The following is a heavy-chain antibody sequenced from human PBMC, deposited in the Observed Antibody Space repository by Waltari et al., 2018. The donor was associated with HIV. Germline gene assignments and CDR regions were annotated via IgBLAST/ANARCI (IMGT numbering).Heavy chain of an antibody. V-gene: IGHV4-38-2*01. CDR1: GYSISSGYY. CDR3: ARVYGYSGSYPGAPDDY. Sequence: QVQLQESGPGLVKPSETLSLTCAVSGYSISSGYYWGWIRQPPGKGLEWIGGIYRSGSTYYHSALKRRGPRSGDTSKSQFSLRLGSVTAADTAVYYCARVYGYSGSYPGAPDDYWGQGTLVTVSS. CDR2: IYRSGST. D-gene: IGHD1-26*01. J-gene: IGHJ4*02.